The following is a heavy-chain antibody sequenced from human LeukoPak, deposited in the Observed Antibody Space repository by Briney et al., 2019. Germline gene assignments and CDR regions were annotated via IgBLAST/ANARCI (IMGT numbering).Heavy chain of an antibody. CDR1: GFTFSSYA. V-gene: IGHV3-23*01. Sequence: PGGSLRLSCAASGFTFSSYAMSWVRQAPGKGLEWVSAISGSGGSTYYADSVKGRFTISRDNSKNTLYLQMNSLRAEDTAVYYCAKGVGIAVAGTPFDYWGQGTLVTVSS. J-gene: IGHJ4*02. D-gene: IGHD6-19*01. CDR3: AKGVGIAVAGTPFDY. CDR2: ISGSGGST.